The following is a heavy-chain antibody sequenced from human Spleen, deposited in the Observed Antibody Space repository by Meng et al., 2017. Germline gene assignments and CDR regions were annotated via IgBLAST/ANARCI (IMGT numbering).Heavy chain of an antibody. V-gene: IGHV1-69*05. CDR3: ARKAGNCVSTTCYSLDF. CDR2: INAVFGTT. CDR1: GGIFSNYV. D-gene: IGHD2-2*01. J-gene: IGHJ4*02. Sequence: VQLVESGAEVVKPGSSVKVSCKAPGGIFSNYVIGWVRQAPGQGLEWMGGINAVFGTTNYAQKFQGRVTITTDESTSTVYMELTRLTSEDTAVYFCARKAGNCVSTTCYSLDFWGQGTLVTVSS.